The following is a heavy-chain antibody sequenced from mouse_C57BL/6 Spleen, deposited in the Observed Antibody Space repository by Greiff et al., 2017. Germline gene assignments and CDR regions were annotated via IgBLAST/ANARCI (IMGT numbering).Heavy chain of an antibody. CDR3: ARGGAQALAY. Sequence: VKLQQPGAELVMPGASVKLSCKASGYTFTSYWMHWVKQRPGQGLEWIGEIDPSDSYTNYNQKFKGKSTLTVDKSSSTAYMQLSSLTSEDSAVYYCARGGAQALAYWGQGTLVTVSA. CDR1: GYTFTSYW. CDR2: IDPSDSYT. V-gene: IGHV1-69*01. J-gene: IGHJ3*01. D-gene: IGHD3-2*02.